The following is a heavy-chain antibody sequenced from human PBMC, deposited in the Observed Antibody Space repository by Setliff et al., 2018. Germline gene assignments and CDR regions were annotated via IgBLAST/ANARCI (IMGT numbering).Heavy chain of an antibody. Sequence: SETLSLTCAVYGGSFSTYYWIWIRQPPGKGLEWIGEINHSGSTYYNPSLKSRVTISVDTSKNQFSLKLSSVTAADTAVYYCARGPETRITGNRSNLNAFDIWGQGTMVTVSS. D-gene: IGHD1-20*01. J-gene: IGHJ3*02. CDR3: ARGPETRITGNRSNLNAFDI. CDR1: GGSFSTYY. V-gene: IGHV4-34*01. CDR2: INHSGST.